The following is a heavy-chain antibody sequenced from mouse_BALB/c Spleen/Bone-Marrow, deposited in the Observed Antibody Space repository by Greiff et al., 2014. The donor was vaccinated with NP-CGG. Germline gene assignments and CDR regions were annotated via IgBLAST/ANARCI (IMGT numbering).Heavy chain of an antibody. CDR3: AREGVYYGNPYWYFDV. Sequence: EVQRVESGGGLVQPGGSLRLSCATSGFTFTDYYMSWVRQPPGKAPEWLGFIRNKANGYTTEYSASVKGRFTISGDNSQSILYLQMNTLRAEDSATYYCAREGVYYGNPYWYFDVWGAGTTVTVSS. J-gene: IGHJ1*01. CDR2: IRNKANGYTT. D-gene: IGHD2-1*01. CDR1: GFTFTDYY. V-gene: IGHV7-3*02.